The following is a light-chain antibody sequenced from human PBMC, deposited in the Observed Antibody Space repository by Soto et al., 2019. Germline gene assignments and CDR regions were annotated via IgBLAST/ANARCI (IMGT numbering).Light chain of an antibody. J-gene: IGLJ2*01. V-gene: IGLV7-46*01. CDR1: TGAVTTGHY. Sequence: QAVVTQEPSLTVSPGGTVTLTCGSNTGAVTTGHYPYWFQQKPGQAPRTLIYDTNNQHSWTPARFSGSLLGCKAALTLSGAQPEDEADYYCLLSYRGVGVFGGGTKLTVL. CDR2: DTN. CDR3: LLSYRGVGV.